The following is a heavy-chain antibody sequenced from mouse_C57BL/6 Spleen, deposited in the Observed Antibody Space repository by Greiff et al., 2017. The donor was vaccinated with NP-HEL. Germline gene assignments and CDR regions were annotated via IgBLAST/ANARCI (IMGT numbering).Heavy chain of an antibody. V-gene: IGHV5-6*02. CDR2: ISSGGSYT. CDR3: ARHEHYFDY. CDR1: GFTFSSYG. Sequence: DVMLVESGGDLVKPGGSLKLSCAASGFTFSSYGMSWVRQTPDKRLEWVATISSGGSYTYYPDSVKGRFTISRDNAKNTLYLQMSSLKSEDTAMYYCARHEHYFDYWGQGTTLTVSS. J-gene: IGHJ2*01.